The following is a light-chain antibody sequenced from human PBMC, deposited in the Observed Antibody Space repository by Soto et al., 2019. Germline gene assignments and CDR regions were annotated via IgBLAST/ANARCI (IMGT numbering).Light chain of an antibody. V-gene: IGLV2-11*01. Sequence: QSALTQPRSVSGSPGPSVTISCAGTSSDVGAYNWVSWYQQHPGKVPKLIIYDVTRRPSGVPDRFSGSKSGNTSSLTISGLQADDEADYYCCSYAGSYTLVFGGGTKVTVL. J-gene: IGLJ3*02. CDR3: CSYAGSYTLV. CDR2: DVT. CDR1: SSDVGAYNW.